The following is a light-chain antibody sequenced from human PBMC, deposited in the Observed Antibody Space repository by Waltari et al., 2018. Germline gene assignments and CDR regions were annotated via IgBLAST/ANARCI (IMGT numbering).Light chain of an antibody. CDR2: EVT. V-gene: IGLV2-18*02. J-gene: IGLJ1*01. CDR3: SSGGMTNFYV. CDR1: TSADYG. Sequence: QSALTQPPSVSGSPGQSVTISCTGITSADYGFSWYQQPPGTAPKLIIYEVTNRPSGVPDRFSGSKSGNTASLTISGLQAADEAEYYCSSGGMTNFYVFGTGTKVTV.